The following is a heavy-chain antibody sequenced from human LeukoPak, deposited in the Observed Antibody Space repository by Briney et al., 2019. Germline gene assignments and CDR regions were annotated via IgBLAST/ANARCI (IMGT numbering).Heavy chain of an antibody. J-gene: IGHJ4*02. CDR3: ARAGQLVPNNYFDY. V-gene: IGHV1-69*05. D-gene: IGHD6-13*01. CDR1: GGTFSSYA. CDR2: IIPIFGTA. Sequence: SVKVSCKASGGTFSSYAISWVRQAPGQGLEWMGGIIPIFGTANYAQKFQGRVTITTDESTSTAHMELSSLRSEDTAVYYCARAGQLVPNNYFDYWGQGTLVTVSS.